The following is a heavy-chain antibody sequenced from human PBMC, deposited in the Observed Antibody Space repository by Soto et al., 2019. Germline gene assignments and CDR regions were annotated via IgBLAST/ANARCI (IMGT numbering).Heavy chain of an antibody. Sequence: PSETLSLTCAVSGGSISSGGDCWSWIRPPPGKGLQCIVYIYHSRSTYYNPSLTSRVTISVDRSKNQLSLKLSSVTAADTAVYYCARGTTTVTTFAYWGQGTLVTVPQ. V-gene: IGHV4-30-2*01. CDR1: GGSISSGGDC. J-gene: IGHJ4*02. CDR3: ARGTTTVTTFAY. D-gene: IGHD4-17*01. CDR2: IYHSRST.